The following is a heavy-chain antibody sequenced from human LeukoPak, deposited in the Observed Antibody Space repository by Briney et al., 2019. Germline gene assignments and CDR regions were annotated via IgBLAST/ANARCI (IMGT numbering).Heavy chain of an antibody. CDR1: GGSLSTYY. D-gene: IGHD1-26*01. Sequence: SETLSLTCTVTGGSLSTYYWSWIRQPPGKGLEWIGHFYYSGSTNYNPSLKSRVTISVDTSRNQFSLKLTSVTAADTAVYYCARGQGGNYYLNYFDYWGQGALVTVSS. CDR3: ARGQGGNYYLNYFDY. V-gene: IGHV4-59*01. CDR2: FYYSGST. J-gene: IGHJ4*02.